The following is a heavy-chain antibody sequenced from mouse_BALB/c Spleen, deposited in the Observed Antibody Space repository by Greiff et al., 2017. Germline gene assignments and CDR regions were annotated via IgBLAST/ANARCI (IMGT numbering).Heavy chain of an antibody. Sequence: VQLQESGPELVRPGASVKMSCKASGYTFTSYWMHWVKQRPGQGLEWIGMTDPSNSETRLNQKFKDKATLNVDKSSNTAYMQLSSLTSEDSAVYYCARFIIYYGYDDHYWGQGTTLTVSS. J-gene: IGHJ2*01. D-gene: IGHD2-2*01. CDR1: GYTFTSYW. V-gene: IGHV1S127*01. CDR2: TDPSNSET. CDR3: ARFIIYYGYDDHY.